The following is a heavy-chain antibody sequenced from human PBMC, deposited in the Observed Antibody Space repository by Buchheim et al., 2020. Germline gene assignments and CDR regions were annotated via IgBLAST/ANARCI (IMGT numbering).Heavy chain of an antibody. Sequence: QVQLQESGPGLVKPSETLSLTCTVSGGSISSYYWSWIRQPPGKGLEWIGYIYYSGSTNYNPSLKSRVTISVDTSKNQFSLKLSSVTAADTAVYYCARAKYYYDVGYFDYWGQGTL. J-gene: IGHJ4*02. CDR2: IYYSGST. V-gene: IGHV4-59*01. CDR1: GGSISSYY. D-gene: IGHD3-22*01. CDR3: ARAKYYYDVGYFDY.